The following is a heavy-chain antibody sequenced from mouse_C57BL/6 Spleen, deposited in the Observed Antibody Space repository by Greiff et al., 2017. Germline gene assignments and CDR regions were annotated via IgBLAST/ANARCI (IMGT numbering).Heavy chain of an antibody. Sequence: VQLQQSGAELVKPGASVKISCKASGYAFSSYWMNWVKQRPGKGLEWIGQIYPGDGDTNYNGKFKGKATLTADKSSSTAYMQLSSLTSEDSAVYFCARKGVATYFDYWGKGTTLTVSS. V-gene: IGHV1-80*01. D-gene: IGHD1-1*01. CDR2: IYPGDGDT. J-gene: IGHJ2*01. CDR1: GYAFSSYW. CDR3: ARKGVATYFDY.